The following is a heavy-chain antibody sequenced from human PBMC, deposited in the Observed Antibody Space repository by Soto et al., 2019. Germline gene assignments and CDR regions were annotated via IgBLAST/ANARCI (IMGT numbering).Heavy chain of an antibody. D-gene: IGHD6-13*01. Sequence: SVKVSCKASGGTFSNYAISWVRQAPGHGLEWVGGIIPLTETPVYAQTVQGRLTITADEITSAAYMELSSLRAEDTAVYYCTRDASRDSSARGWFDPWGPGTLVTVSS. V-gene: IGHV1-69*13. CDR3: TRDASRDSSARGWFDP. CDR1: GGTFSNYA. J-gene: IGHJ5*02. CDR2: IIPLTETP.